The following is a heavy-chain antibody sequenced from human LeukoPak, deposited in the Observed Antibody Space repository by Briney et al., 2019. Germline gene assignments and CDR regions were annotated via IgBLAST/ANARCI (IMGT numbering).Heavy chain of an antibody. Sequence: SETLSLTCTVSGYSISSGYYWSWIRQPPGKGLEWIGEINHSGSTNYNPSLKSRVTISVDTSKNQFSLKLSSVTAADTAVYYCARPAGYYYYYMDVWGKGTTVTVSS. CDR2: INHSGST. J-gene: IGHJ6*03. CDR3: ARPAGYYYYYMDV. V-gene: IGHV4-38-2*02. D-gene: IGHD1-14*01. CDR1: GYSISSGYY.